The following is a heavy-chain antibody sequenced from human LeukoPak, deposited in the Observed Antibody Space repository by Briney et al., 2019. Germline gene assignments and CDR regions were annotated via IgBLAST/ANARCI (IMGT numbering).Heavy chain of an antibody. CDR2: ISWNSGSI. CDR3: AKDMGGSGSYFDY. Sequence: PGRSLRLSCAASGFTFDDYAMHWVRHAPGKGLEWVSGISWNSGSIDYADSVKGRFTISRDNAKNSLYLQMNSLRAEDTALYYCAKDMGGSGSYFDYWGQGTLVTVSS. V-gene: IGHV3-9*01. J-gene: IGHJ4*02. D-gene: IGHD3-10*01. CDR1: GFTFDDYA.